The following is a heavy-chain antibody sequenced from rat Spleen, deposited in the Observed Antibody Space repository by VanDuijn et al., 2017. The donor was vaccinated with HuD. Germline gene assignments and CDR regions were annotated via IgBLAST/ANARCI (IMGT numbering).Heavy chain of an antibody. V-gene: IGHV5-22*01. Sequence: EVQLVESGGGLVQPGRSLKLSCAASGFTFSDYYMAWVRQAPKKGLEWVASISYEGSGTYYRDSVKGRFTFSRDNAKTTLYLQMDSLRSEDTATYYCARTYYYDGYYYFDYWGQGVMVTVSS. J-gene: IGHJ2*01. D-gene: IGHD1-12*03. CDR2: ISYEGSGT. CDR3: ARTYYYDGYYYFDY. CDR1: GFTFSDYY.